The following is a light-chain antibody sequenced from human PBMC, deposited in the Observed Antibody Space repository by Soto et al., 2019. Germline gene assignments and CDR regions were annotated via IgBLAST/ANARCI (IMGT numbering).Light chain of an antibody. V-gene: IGLV2-14*01. Sequence: QSALTQPASVSGSPGQSITISCTGTSSDVGGYNYVSWYQQHPGKAPKLMIYDVSNRPSGVSNRFSGSKSGNTASLTISGXXAEDEADYYCSSYTTSSPHVVFGGGTKLTVL. CDR2: DVS. CDR3: SSYTTSSPHVV. J-gene: IGLJ2*01. CDR1: SSDVGGYNY.